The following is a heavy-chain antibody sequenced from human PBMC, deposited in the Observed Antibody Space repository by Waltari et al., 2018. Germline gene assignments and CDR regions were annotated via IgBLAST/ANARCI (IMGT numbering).Heavy chain of an antibody. CDR1: GGSIRSSSYY. J-gene: IGHJ3*02. Sequence: QLQLQESGPGLVKPSETLSLTCTVSGGSIRSSSYYWGWIRQPPGKGLEWIGSIYYSGSTYYNPSLRSRVTRSVDTSKNQFSLKLSSVTAADTAVYYCARQTLWFGELQNAFDIWGQGTMVTVSS. V-gene: IGHV4-39*01. CDR3: ARQTLWFGELQNAFDI. D-gene: IGHD3-10*01. CDR2: IYYSGST.